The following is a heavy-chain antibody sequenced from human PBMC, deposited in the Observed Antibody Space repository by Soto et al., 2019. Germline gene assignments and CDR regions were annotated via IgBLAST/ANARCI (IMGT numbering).Heavy chain of an antibody. CDR2: VDNEGIYT. V-gene: IGHV3-74*01. CDR1: GFTFTNYW. CDR3: GSFFEY. J-gene: IGHJ4*02. Sequence: GGSLRLSCAASGFTFTNYWMHWVRQAPEKGLVWVARVDNEGIYTSYADSVKGRFTISRGNAKNTLYLQMNDLRGGDTAVYYCGSFFEYWGQGSLGTVSS.